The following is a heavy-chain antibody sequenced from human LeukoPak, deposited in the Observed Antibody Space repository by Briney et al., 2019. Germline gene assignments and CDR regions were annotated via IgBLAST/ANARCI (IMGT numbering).Heavy chain of an antibody. CDR3: ARSCSSTSCYREDYYGMDV. V-gene: IGHV1-46*01. J-gene: IGHJ6*04. Sequence: ASVEVSCKASGYTFTSYYMHWVRQAPGQGLEWMGIINPSGGSTSYAQKFQGRVTMTRGTSTSTVYMELSSLRSEDTAVYYCARSCSSTSCYREDYYGMDVWGKGTTVTVSS. CDR1: GYTFTSYY. D-gene: IGHD2-2*01. CDR2: INPSGGST.